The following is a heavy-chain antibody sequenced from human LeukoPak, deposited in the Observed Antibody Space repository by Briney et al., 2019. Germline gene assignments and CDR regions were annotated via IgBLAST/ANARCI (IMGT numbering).Heavy chain of an antibody. CDR2: ISAYNGNT. J-gene: IGHJ4*02. V-gene: IGHV1-18*04. CDR3: ARLLDSSAYYQGIDY. D-gene: IGHD3-22*01. CDR1: GYTFTGYY. Sequence: SVKVSCKASGYTFTGYYMHWVRQAPGQGLEWMGWISAYNGNTNYAQKLQGRVTMTTDTSTSTAYMELRSLRSDDTAVYYCARLLDSSAYYQGIDYWGQGTLVSVSS.